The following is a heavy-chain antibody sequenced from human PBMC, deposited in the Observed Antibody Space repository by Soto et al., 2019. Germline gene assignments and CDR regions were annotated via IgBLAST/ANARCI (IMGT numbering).Heavy chain of an antibody. CDR1: GFTFSSYA. V-gene: IGHV3-23*01. CDR3: AKRSSSSTFDY. CDR2: ISGSDDST. D-gene: IGHD6-6*01. Sequence: EVQLLEPGGGLVQPGASLRLSCAASGFTFSSYAMSWVRQAPGKGLEWVSVISGSDDSTYYADSVKGRFTISRDNSKNTLYLQMNSLRAEDTAVYYCAKRSSSSTFDYWGQGALVTVSS. J-gene: IGHJ4*02.